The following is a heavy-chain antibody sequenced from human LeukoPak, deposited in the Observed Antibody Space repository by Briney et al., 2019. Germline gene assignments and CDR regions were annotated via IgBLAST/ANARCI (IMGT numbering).Heavy chain of an antibody. V-gene: IGHV4-59*01. D-gene: IGHD3-22*01. J-gene: IGHJ4*02. Sequence: SETLSLTCTVSGGSISSYYWSWIRQPPGKGLEWIGYIYYSGSTNYNPSLKSRVTIPVETSKNQFSLKLSSVTAADTAVYYCARVPGYMIEDYFDYWGQGTLVTVSS. CDR2: IYYSGST. CDR1: GGSISSYY. CDR3: ARVPGYMIEDYFDY.